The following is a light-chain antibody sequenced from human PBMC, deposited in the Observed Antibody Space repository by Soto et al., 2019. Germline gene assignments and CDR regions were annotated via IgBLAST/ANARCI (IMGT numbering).Light chain of an antibody. CDR3: SSYVTSGTLV. J-gene: IGLJ3*02. Sequence: QSVLTQAASVSGSPGQSITISCTGTSSDIGGSDYVSWYQKHPGKAPKVIIYEVSDRPSGVSDRFSGSKSGNTASLTISGLQAEDVADYYCSSYVTSGTLVFGGGTKLTVL. CDR1: SSDIGGSDY. CDR2: EVS. V-gene: IGLV2-14*01.